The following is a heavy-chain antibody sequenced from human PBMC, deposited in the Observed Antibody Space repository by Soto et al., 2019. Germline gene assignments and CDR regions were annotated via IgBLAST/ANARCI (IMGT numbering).Heavy chain of an antibody. CDR3: SKDLYINYGDAFDI. D-gene: IGHD4-4*01. J-gene: IGHJ3*02. V-gene: IGHV3-9*01. CDR1: GFTFDDYA. Sequence: EVQLVESGGGLVQPGRSLRISCAASGFTFDDYAMHWVRQAPGQGLERVSGISWNSDNIVYADSVKVRFTISRDNAKNSLYLQMNSLRAEDTALYYCSKDLYINYGDAFDIWGQGTIVTVSS. CDR2: ISWNSDNI.